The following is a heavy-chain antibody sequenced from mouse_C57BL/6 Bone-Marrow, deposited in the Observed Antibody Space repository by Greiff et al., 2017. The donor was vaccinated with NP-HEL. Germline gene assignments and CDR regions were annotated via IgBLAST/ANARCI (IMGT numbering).Heavy chain of an antibody. CDR1: GYTFTDYN. D-gene: IGHD1-1*01. V-gene: IGHV1-18*01. J-gene: IGHJ1*03. CDR3: ARSFITTVVGYCDV. Sequence: EVQLQQSGPELVKPGASVKIPCKASGYTFTDYNMDWVKQSHGKSLEWIGDINPNNGGTIYNQKFKGKATLNVDKSSSHTYMEIRSLTSEDTEVYDCARSFITTVVGYCDVWGTGTTVTVSS. CDR2: INPNNGGT.